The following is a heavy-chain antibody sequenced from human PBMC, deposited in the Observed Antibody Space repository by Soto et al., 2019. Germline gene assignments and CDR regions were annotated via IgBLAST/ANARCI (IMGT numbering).Heavy chain of an antibody. Sequence: EVQLVESGGGLVQPGGSLRLSCAASGFTFSSYSMNWVRQAPGKGLEWVSYISSSSTTKYYADSVKGRFTISRDHAKNSLSLPLNSLRADDTAVYYCASAGCSGSNCLNWFDPWGQGTLVTVSS. CDR1: GFTFSSYS. CDR3: ASAGCSGSNCLNWFDP. D-gene: IGHD2-15*01. V-gene: IGHV3-48*01. CDR2: ISSSSTTK. J-gene: IGHJ5*02.